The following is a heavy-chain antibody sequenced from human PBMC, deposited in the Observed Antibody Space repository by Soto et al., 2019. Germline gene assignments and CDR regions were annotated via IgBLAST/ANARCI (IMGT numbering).Heavy chain of an antibody. Sequence: QLQLQESGPGLVKPSETLSLTCTVSGGSISSSTYYWGWIRQPPGKGLEWIGTIYYSGRTYYNPSLESRVTISVDTSKNQFSLKMNSVTAADTAVYYCARHPSLGSGYYPWGQGTMVTVSP. D-gene: IGHD3-22*01. CDR2: IYYSGRT. J-gene: IGHJ3*01. CDR1: GGSISSSTYY. V-gene: IGHV4-39*01. CDR3: ARHPSLGSGYYP.